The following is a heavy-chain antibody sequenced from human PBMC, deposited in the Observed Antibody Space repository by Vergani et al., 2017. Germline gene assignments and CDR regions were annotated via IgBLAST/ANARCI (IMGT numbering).Heavy chain of an antibody. Sequence: QVQLVQSGAEVKKPGSSVKVSCKASGGTFSSYAISWVRQATGQGLEWMGGIIPIFGTANYAQKFQGRVTITADESTSTAYMGLSSLRSEDTAVYYCARGGPRIVVVPAAMVHYYYYYGMDVWGQGTTVTVSS. CDR3: ARGGPRIVVVPAAMVHYYYYYGMDV. D-gene: IGHD2-2*01. CDR2: IIPIFGTA. CDR1: GGTFSSYA. J-gene: IGHJ6*02. V-gene: IGHV1-69*12.